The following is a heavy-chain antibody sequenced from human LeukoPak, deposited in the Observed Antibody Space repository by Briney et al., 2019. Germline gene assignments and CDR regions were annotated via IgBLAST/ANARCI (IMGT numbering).Heavy chain of an antibody. CDR2: RYSSGIT. CDR1: GGSISTTSYY. V-gene: IGHV4-39*07. Sequence: NRSGTLSLTCPVSGGSISTTSYYWGWMRQPTGKGLDWIGSRYSSGITYYNPSLKSRVTIAVDTSKTQFSLKLSSVTAADTAVYYCAREALGVLDYWGQGTLVTVSS. D-gene: IGHD3-16*02. CDR3: AREALGVLDY. J-gene: IGHJ4*02.